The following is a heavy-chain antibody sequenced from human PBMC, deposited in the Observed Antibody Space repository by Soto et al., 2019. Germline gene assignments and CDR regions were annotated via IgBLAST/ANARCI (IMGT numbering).Heavy chain of an antibody. J-gene: IGHJ6*02. CDR1: GFTFSSYE. Sequence: GSLRLSCVGSGFTFSSYEMNWVRQAPGKGLEWVSYITSNGDTIHYTDSVKGRFTISRDNAKNSLSLQMNSLRAEDTAIYYCARGGYYFDSSGYFLSYYGLDVWGQGT. D-gene: IGHD3-22*01. V-gene: IGHV3-48*03. CDR3: ARGGYYFDSSGYFLSYYGLDV. CDR2: ITSNGDTI.